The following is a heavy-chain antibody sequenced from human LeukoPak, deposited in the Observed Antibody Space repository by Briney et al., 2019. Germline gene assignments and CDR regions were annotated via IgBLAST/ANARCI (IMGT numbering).Heavy chain of an antibody. CDR3: ARGPRIAAAGTAYYYYYMDV. CDR1: GYTFTGYY. V-gene: IGHV1-2*02. CDR2: INPNSGGT. Sequence: ASVKVSCKASGYTFTGYYMHWVRQAPGQGLEWMGWINPNSGGTNYAQKFQGRVTMTRDTSISTAYMELSRLRSDDTAVYYCARGPRIAAAGTAYYYYYMDVWGKGTTVTVSS. J-gene: IGHJ6*03. D-gene: IGHD6-13*01.